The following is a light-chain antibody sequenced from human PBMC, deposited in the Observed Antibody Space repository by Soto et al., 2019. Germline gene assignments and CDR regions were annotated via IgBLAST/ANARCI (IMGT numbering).Light chain of an antibody. CDR3: QQLNSYPIT. CDR2: DAS. CDR1: QCISSW. V-gene: IGKV1-5*01. Sequence: DIQMTQSPSTLCASVGYRVTITCRASQCISSWLARYRQKPGKAPELVIYDASSLESGVPSSFSGSGSGTDFTLTISSLQPEDFATYYCQQLNSYPITFGQGTRLEI. J-gene: IGKJ5*01.